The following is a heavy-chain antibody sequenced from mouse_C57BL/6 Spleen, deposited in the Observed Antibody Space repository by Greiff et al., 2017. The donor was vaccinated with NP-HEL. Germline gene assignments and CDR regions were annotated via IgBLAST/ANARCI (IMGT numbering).Heavy chain of an antibody. J-gene: IGHJ3*01. Sequence: VQLQQSGPELVKPGASVKISCKASGYAFSSSWMNWVKQRPGKGLEWIGRIYPGDGDTNYNGKFKGKATLTADKSSSTAYMQLSSLTSEDSAVYFCARCDGYTPFAYWGQGTLVTVSA. V-gene: IGHV1-82*01. CDR1: GYAFSSSW. D-gene: IGHD2-3*01. CDR2: IYPGDGDT. CDR3: ARCDGYTPFAY.